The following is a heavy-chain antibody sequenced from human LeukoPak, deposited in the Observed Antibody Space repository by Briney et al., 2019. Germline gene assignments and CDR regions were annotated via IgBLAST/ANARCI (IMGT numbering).Heavy chain of an antibody. J-gene: IGHJ4*02. D-gene: IGHD3-9*01. V-gene: IGHV3-11*01. CDR2: ISSSGSTI. Sequence: PGGSLRLSCAASGFTFSDYYMSWIRQAPGKGLEGGSYISSSGSTIYYADSVKGRFTISRDNAKNSLYLQMNSLRAGDTAVYYCARDYYDILSGYRYFDYWGQGTLVTVSS. CDR3: ARDYYDILSGYRYFDY. CDR1: GFTFSDYY.